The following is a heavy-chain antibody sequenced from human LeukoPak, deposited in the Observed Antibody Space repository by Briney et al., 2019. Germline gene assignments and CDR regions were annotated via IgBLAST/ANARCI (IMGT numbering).Heavy chain of an antibody. Sequence: GGSLRLSCAASGFTFSSYWMSGVREAPGRGLEGVANIKQDGSEKYYVDSVKGRFTISRDNAKNSLYLQMNSLRAEDTAVYYCARDILTGYYSDWFDPWGQGTLVTVSS. CDR3: ARDILTGYYSDWFDP. CDR2: IKQDGSEK. D-gene: IGHD3-9*01. J-gene: IGHJ5*02. V-gene: IGHV3-7*01. CDR1: GFTFSSYW.